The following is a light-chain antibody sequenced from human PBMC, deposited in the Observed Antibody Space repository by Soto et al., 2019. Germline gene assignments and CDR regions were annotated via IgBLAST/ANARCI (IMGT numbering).Light chain of an antibody. Sequence: QSALTQPASVSGSPGQSITISCTGTSSDVGGYNYVSWYQQHPGKAPKLMIYDVSNRPSGVSNRFSGSKSGNTASLTISGLQAEDEADYYCSSYTSSSTPPIGGGTKVNVL. CDR3: SSYTSSSTPP. CDR2: DVS. CDR1: SSDVGGYNY. J-gene: IGLJ2*01. V-gene: IGLV2-14*01.